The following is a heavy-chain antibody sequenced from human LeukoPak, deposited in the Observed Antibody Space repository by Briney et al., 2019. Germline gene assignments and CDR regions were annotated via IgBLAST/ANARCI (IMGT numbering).Heavy chain of an antibody. V-gene: IGHV3-74*01. Sequence: GGSLRLSCVVSGFTFSSYWMYWVRQAPGEGLVWVSRINTDGSGTRYADSVKGRFTISRDNAKNTLYLQMNSLRAEDTAVYYCARDQGPYYWGRGTLVTVSS. J-gene: IGHJ4*02. CDR1: GFTFSSYW. CDR2: INTDGSGT. CDR3: ARDQGPYY.